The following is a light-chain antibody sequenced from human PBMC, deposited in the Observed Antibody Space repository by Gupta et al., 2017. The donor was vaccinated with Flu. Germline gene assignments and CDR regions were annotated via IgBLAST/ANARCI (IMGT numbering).Light chain of an antibody. J-gene: IGLJ2*01. CDR3: SSYAGNKGVV. Sequence: GTSSDVSAYNYVSWYQKYPGKAPKLMIYEVTKRPSGVPDRFSGSKSGNTASLTVSGLQAEDEAEYYCSSYAGNKGVVFGGGTKLTVL. CDR1: SSDVSAYNY. V-gene: IGLV2-8*01. CDR2: EVT.